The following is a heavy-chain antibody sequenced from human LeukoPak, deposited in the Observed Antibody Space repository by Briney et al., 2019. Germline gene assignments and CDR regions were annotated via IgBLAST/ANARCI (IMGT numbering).Heavy chain of an antibody. J-gene: IGHJ4*02. V-gene: IGHV3-53*01. Sequence: GGSLRLSCAASGFTVSSNYMSWVRQAPGKGLEWVSVIYSGGSTYYADSVKGRFTISRDNSKNTLYLQMNSLRADDTAVYYCARGSPFSRAAVFAYWGQGTLVTVSS. D-gene: IGHD6-13*01. CDR3: ARGSPFSRAAVFAY. CDR2: IYSGGST. CDR1: GFTVSSNY.